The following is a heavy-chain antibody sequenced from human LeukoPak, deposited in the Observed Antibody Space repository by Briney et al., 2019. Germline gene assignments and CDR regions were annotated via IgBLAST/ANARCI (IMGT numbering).Heavy chain of an antibody. J-gene: IGHJ5*02. Sequence: NPGESLKISCKGSGYSFTSYWSGWVRQMPGKGLEWMGIIYPGDSDTRYSPSFQGQVTISADKSISTAYLQWSSLKASDTAMYYCARLRYYDFWSGYSAYNWFDPWGQGTLVTVSS. CDR1: GYSFTSYW. CDR2: IYPGDSDT. CDR3: ARLRYYDFWSGYSAYNWFDP. V-gene: IGHV5-51*01. D-gene: IGHD3-3*01.